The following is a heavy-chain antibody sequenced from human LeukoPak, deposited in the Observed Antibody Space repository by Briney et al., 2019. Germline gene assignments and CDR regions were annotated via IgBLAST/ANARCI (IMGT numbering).Heavy chain of an antibody. CDR2: IYYSGGT. J-gene: IGHJ4*02. Sequence: AETLSLSCAVSGGSISSYYWSWIRQPPGKGLEWIWYIYYSGGTNYNPSLKSRVTISVDTSKNPFSLKLSSVTTADTAVYSCARVAKTGSFFFDYWGQGTLVTVSS. CDR3: ARVAKTGSFFFDY. V-gene: IGHV4-59*01. D-gene: IGHD1-26*01. CDR1: GGSISSYY.